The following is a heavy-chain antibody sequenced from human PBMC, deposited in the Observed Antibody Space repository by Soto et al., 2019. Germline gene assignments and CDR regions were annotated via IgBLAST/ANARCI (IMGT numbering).Heavy chain of an antibody. V-gene: IGHV4-34*01. J-gene: IGHJ6*02. CDR2: INHSGST. Sequence: QVQLKQWGAGLLKPSETLSLTCAVYGGSFSGYYWSCIRQPPGKGLEWIGEINHSGSTNYNPSLKSRVTISVDTSKNQFSLKLSSVTAADTAVYYGARARGDMDVWGQGNTVTVSS. CDR1: GGSFSGYY. CDR3: ARARGDMDV. D-gene: IGHD3-10*01.